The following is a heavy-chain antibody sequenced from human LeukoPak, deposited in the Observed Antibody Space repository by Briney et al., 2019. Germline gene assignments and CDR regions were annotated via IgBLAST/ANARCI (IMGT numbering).Heavy chain of an antibody. CDR3: ARGPAANSGNYYVGDY. CDR2: INHSGST. Sequence: SETLSLTCAVYGGSFSGYYWSWIRQPPGKGLEWIGEINHSGSTNYNPSLKSRVTISVDTSKNQFSLKLSSVTAADTAVYYCARGPAANSGNYYVGDYWGQGTLVTVSS. CDR1: GGSFSGYY. D-gene: IGHD1-26*01. V-gene: IGHV4-34*01. J-gene: IGHJ4*02.